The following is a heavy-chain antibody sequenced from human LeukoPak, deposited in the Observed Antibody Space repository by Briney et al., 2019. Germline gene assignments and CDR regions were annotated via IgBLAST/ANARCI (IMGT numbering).Heavy chain of an antibody. J-gene: IGHJ4*02. CDR3: ARVGRGYSFKVYYFDY. Sequence: GGSLRLSCAASGFTFSSYGMHWVRQAPGKGLEWVAFIRYDGSNTYHADSVKGRFTISRENSNNTLCLQMNSLRAEDTAVYYCARVGRGYSFKVYYFDYWGQGTLVTVSS. V-gene: IGHV3-30*02. CDR2: IRYDGSNT. D-gene: IGHD5-18*01. CDR1: GFTFSSYG.